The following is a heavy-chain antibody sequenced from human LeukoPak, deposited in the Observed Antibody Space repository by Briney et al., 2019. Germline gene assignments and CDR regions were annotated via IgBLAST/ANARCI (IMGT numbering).Heavy chain of an antibody. J-gene: IGHJ4*02. V-gene: IGHV3-48*03. CDR1: GFSFISYE. Sequence: PGGSLRLSCAASGFSFISYEMNWVRQAPGKGLQWVSYISSSGSAIYHADSVKGRFTISRDNAKNSLYLQMNSLRAEDTGVYYCTRDLIVADYWGQGTLVTASS. D-gene: IGHD3-22*01. CDR3: TRDLIVADY. CDR2: ISSSGSAI.